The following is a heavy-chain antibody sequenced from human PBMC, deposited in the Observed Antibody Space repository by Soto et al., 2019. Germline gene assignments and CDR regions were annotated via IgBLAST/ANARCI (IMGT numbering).Heavy chain of an antibody. CDR1: GYTFTSYA. Sequence: QVQLVQSGAEVKKPGASVKVTCKASGYTFTSYARHWLRQAPGQRLEWMGWINAGNGNTKYSQKFQGRVTITRDTSASTAYMELSSLRSEDTAVYYCARVPRYSIGDLWGRGTLVTVSS. D-gene: IGHD2-21*01. CDR3: ARVPRYSIGDL. CDR2: INAGNGNT. V-gene: IGHV1-3*01. J-gene: IGHJ2*01.